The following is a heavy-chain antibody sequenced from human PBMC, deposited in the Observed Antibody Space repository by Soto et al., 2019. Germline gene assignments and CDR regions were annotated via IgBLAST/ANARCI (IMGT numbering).Heavy chain of an antibody. CDR3: ARGVGAISGMEV. Sequence: GGSLRLSCAASGFTFSSYSMNWVRQAPGKGLEWVSYISSSSSTIYYADSVKGRFTISRDNAKNSLYLQMNSLRAEDTAVYYCARGVGAISGMEVWGQGTTVTVSS. J-gene: IGHJ6*02. V-gene: IGHV3-48*01. CDR1: GFTFSSYS. D-gene: IGHD1-26*01. CDR2: ISSSSSTI.